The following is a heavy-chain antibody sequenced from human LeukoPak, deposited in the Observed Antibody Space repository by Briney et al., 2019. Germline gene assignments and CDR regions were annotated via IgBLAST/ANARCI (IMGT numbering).Heavy chain of an antibody. CDR2: ISYDGSNK. D-gene: IGHD4-17*01. CDR3: AKLGGDYVVAFDI. Sequence: GGSLRLSCAASGFTFSSNGMHWVRQAPGKGLEWVAVISYDGSNKYYADSVKGRFTISRDNSKNTLYLQMNSLRAEDTAVYYCAKLGGDYVVAFDIWGQGTMVTVSS. CDR1: GFTFSSNG. V-gene: IGHV3-30*18. J-gene: IGHJ3*02.